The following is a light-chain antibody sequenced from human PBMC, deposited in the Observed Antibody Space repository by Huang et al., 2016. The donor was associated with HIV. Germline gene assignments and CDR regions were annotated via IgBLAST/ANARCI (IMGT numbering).Light chain of an antibody. J-gene: IGKJ4*01. CDR3: QQYNNWPLT. Sequence: EIVMTQSPATLSVSPGERATLSCRASPSDSSNLAWYQQKPGQAPRLLSYGASTRATGIPARFSGSGSGTEFTLTISSLQSEDFAVYYCQQYNNWPLTFGGGTKVEIK. V-gene: IGKV3-15*01. CDR2: GAS. CDR1: PSDSSN.